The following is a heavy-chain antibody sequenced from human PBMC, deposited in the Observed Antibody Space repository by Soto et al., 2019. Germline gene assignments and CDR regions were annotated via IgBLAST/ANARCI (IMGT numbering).Heavy chain of an antibody. CDR2: IKSDGSSI. V-gene: IGHV3-74*01. J-gene: IGHJ6*03. CDR1: GFTFSSYW. Sequence: PGGSLRLSCAASGFTFSSYWMHWVRQAPGKGLVWVSRIKSDGSSIIYADSVKGRFTISRDNAKNTLYLQMNSLRAEDTAVYYCARDHCTNGVCYGPRGYYMDVWGKGTTVTVSS. CDR3: ARDHCTNGVCYGPRGYYMDV. D-gene: IGHD2-8*01.